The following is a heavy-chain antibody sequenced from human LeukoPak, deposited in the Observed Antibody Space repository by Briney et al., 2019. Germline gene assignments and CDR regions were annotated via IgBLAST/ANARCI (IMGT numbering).Heavy chain of an antibody. CDR2: IWYDGSNK. V-gene: IGHV3-33*01. CDR3: ARGYYGMDV. CDR1: GFTFSSYG. J-gene: IGHJ6*02. Sequence: GGSLRLSCAASGFTFSSYGMHWVRQAPGKGPEWVAVIWYDGSNKYYADSVKGRFTISRDNSKNTLYLQMNSLRAEDTAVYYCARGYYGMDVWGQGTTVTVSS.